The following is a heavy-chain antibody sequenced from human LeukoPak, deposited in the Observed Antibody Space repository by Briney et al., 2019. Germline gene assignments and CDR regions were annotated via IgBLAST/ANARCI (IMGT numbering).Heavy chain of an antibody. CDR3: ARDPRPRGGWFYFDY. D-gene: IGHD6-19*01. CDR2: IYQSGIT. Sequence: SGTLSLTCGVSGGSISGGNYWNWVRQPPGKGLEWIGDIYQSGITNYNPSLKSRVTMSVDKSKNEFSLKLDSVTAADTAVYYCARDPRPRGGWFYFDYWGQGILVTVSS. V-gene: IGHV4-4*02. CDR1: GGSISGGNY. J-gene: IGHJ4*02.